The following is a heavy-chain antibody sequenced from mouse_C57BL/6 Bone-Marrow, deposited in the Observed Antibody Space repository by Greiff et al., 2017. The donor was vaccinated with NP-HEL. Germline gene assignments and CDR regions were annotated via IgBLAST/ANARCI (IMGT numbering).Heavy chain of an antibody. D-gene: IGHD1-1*01. J-gene: IGHJ2*01. CDR3: ARHHYYGSSYGY. Sequence: EVKLQESGGDLVKPGGSLKLSCAASGFTFSSYGMSWVRQTPDKRLEWVATISSGGSYTYYLDSVKGRFTISRDNAKNTLYLQMSSLKSEDTAMYYCARHHYYGSSYGYWGQGTTLTVSS. V-gene: IGHV5-6*01. CDR2: ISSGGSYT. CDR1: GFTFSSYG.